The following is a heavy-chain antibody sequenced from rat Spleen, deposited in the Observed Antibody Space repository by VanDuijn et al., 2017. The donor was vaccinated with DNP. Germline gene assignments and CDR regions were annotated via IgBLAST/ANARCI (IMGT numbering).Heavy chain of an antibody. V-gene: IGHV5-7*01. CDR3: ARHKHNLYY. J-gene: IGHJ2*01. CDR2: ITNTGTRT. D-gene: IGHD1-10*01. CDR1: GFTFSDYD. Sequence: EVQLVESGGGLVQPGRSLKLSCVASGFTFSDYDMAWVRQAPKKGLEWVATITNTGTRTFYSDPVRGRFTFSRDNAESRLYLQINRLKSEETATFFCARHKHNLYYWGQGVMVTVSS.